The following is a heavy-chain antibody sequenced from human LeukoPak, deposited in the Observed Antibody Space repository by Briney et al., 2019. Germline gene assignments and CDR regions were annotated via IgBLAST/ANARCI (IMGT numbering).Heavy chain of an antibody. CDR1: GGSISSSSYY. CDR3: ARVQWLRFNYYYYVDV. D-gene: IGHD5-12*01. Sequence: SETLSLTCTVSGGSISSSSYYWGWIRQPPGKGLEWIGSIYYSGSTYYNPSLKSRVTISVDTSKNQFSLKLSSVTAADTAVYYCARVQWLRFNYYYYVDVWGKGTTVTVSS. J-gene: IGHJ6*03. CDR2: IYYSGST. V-gene: IGHV4-39*07.